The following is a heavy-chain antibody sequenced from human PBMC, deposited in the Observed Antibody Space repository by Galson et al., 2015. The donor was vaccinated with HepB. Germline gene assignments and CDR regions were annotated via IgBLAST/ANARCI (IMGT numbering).Heavy chain of an antibody. CDR1: GFTFSSYE. Sequence: SLRLSCAASGFTFSSYEMNWVRQAPGKGLEWVSYISSSGSTIYYADSVKGRFTISRDNAKNSLYLQMNSLRAEDTAVYYCARDRYCGGDCYPGGDYYYYGMDVWGQGTTVTVSS. V-gene: IGHV3-48*03. CDR3: ARDRYCGGDCYPGGDYYYYGMDV. D-gene: IGHD2-21*02. J-gene: IGHJ6*02. CDR2: ISSSGSTI.